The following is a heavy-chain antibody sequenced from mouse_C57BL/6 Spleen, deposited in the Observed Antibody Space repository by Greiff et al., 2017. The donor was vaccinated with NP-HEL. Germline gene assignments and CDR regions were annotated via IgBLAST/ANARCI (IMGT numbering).Heavy chain of an antibody. D-gene: IGHD2-5*01. CDR3: SRSLYSNSYSMDY. J-gene: IGHJ4*01. CDR1: GYTFTSYG. Sequence: QVHVKQSGAELARPGASVKLSCKASGYTFTSYGISWVKQRTGQGLEWIGELYPRSGNTYYNEKFKGKATLTADKSSSTAYFELRILTSEDSAFYFCSRSLYSNSYSMDYWGQGTSVTVSS. V-gene: IGHV1-81*01. CDR2: LYPRSGNT.